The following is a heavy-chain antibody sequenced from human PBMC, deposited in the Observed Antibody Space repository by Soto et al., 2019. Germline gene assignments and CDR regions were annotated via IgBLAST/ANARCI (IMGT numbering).Heavy chain of an antibody. J-gene: IGHJ4*02. CDR2: ISASGGTM. CDR1: GFTFSTYT. V-gene: IGHV3-48*01. Sequence: EVQLVESGGGLVQPGGSLRLSCAASGFTFSTYTMNWVRKAPGKGLEWISYISASGGTMYYADSVKGRFTISRDTAQNSLYLQMDSLRAEDTAVYYCARAQYTYDYWGQGTLVTVSS. D-gene: IGHD5-18*01. CDR3: ARAQYTYDY.